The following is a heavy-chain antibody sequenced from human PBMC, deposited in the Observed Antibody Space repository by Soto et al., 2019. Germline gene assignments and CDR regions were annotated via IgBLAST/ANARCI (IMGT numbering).Heavy chain of an antibody. CDR1: GGSISSGDYY. Sequence: QVQLQESGPGLVKPSQTLSLTCTVSGGSISSGDYYWSWIRQPPGKGLEWIGYIYYSGSTYYNPSIKXRXTXSXXTTKHQFSLKLSSVTAADTAVYYCAGSMSGSYYHYWGQGTLVTVSS. J-gene: IGHJ4*02. CDR3: AGSMSGSYYHY. V-gene: IGHV4-30-4*01. D-gene: IGHD1-26*01. CDR2: IYYSGST.